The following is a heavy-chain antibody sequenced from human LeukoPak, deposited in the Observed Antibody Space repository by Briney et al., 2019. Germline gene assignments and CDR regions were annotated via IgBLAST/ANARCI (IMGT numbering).Heavy chain of an antibody. CDR1: GFTVSSNY. J-gene: IGHJ3*02. Sequence: GGSLRLSCAASGFTVSSNYMSWVRQAPGKGLEWVSVIYSGGSTYYADSVKGRFTISRDNSKNTLYLQMNSLRAEDTAVYYCARATSYSSGWDDAFDTWGQGTMVTVSS. V-gene: IGHV3-66*02. CDR2: IYSGGST. CDR3: ARATSYSSGWDDAFDT. D-gene: IGHD6-19*01.